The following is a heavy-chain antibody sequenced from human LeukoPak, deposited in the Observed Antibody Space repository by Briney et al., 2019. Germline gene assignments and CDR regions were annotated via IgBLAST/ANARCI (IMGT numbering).Heavy chain of an antibody. V-gene: IGHV1-2*02. J-gene: IGHJ6*03. CDR1: GYTFTGYY. CDR3: ARPSHYYYYMDV. CDR2: INPNSGGT. Sequence: ASVKVSCKASGYTFTGYYMHWVRQAPGQGLEWMGWINPNSGGTNYAQKFQGRVTMTRDTSISTAYMELSRLRSDDTAVYYCARPSHYYYYMDVWGKGTTVTVSS. D-gene: IGHD3-9*01.